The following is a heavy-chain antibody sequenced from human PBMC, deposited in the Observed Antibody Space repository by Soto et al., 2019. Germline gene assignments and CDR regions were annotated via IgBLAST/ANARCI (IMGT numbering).Heavy chain of an antibody. V-gene: IGHV3-30*09. CDR1: GFTFSSYA. Sequence: GGSLRLSCAASGFTFSSYAMHWVRQAPGKGLEWVAVISYDGSNKYYADSVKGRFAISRDNSKNTLYLQMNSLRAEDTAKYYCTDYKQRLVLIDYWGQGTLVTVSS. CDR3: TDYKQRLVLIDY. D-gene: IGHD6-13*01. CDR2: ISYDGSNK. J-gene: IGHJ4*02.